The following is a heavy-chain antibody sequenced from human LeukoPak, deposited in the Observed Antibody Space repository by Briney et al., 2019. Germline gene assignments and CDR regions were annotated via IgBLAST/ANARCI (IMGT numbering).Heavy chain of an antibody. V-gene: IGHV3-23*01. Sequence: GGSLGLSCAASGFPFSRYAMRWVRQAPGKGLEWVTAISGRGGSTYYADSVKGRFTISRDNSRNTLYLQMDSLRADDTAVYYCAKVSYDTSGYYYGSYDYWGQGTLVTVSS. CDR2: ISGRGGST. CDR1: GFPFSRYA. D-gene: IGHD3-22*01. J-gene: IGHJ4*02. CDR3: AKVSYDTSGYYYGSYDY.